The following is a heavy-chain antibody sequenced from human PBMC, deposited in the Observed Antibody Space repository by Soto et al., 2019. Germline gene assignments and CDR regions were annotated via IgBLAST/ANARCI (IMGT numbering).Heavy chain of an antibody. CDR1: GGTFSSYA. V-gene: IGHV1-69*13. Sequence: SVKVSCKASGGTFSSYAISWVRQAPGQGLEWMGGIIPIFGTANYAQKFQGRVTITADESTSTAYMELSSLRSEDTAVYYCARDYYDSSGYYSPDYWGQGTLVTASS. CDR3: ARDYYDSSGYYSPDY. J-gene: IGHJ4*02. D-gene: IGHD3-22*01. CDR2: IIPIFGTA.